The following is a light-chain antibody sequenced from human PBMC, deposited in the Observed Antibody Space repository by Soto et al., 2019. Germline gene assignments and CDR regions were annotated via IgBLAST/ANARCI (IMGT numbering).Light chain of an antibody. V-gene: IGKV3-15*01. CDR2: GAS. Sequence: EIVMTQSPATLSVSPGERATLSCRASHSVSSRLAWYQQKPGQAPRLLIYGASTRATGLPARFSGSGSGTEFTLTISSLQSEDFAVYYCQHYPNSPLTFGGGTKVDSK. J-gene: IGKJ4*01. CDR3: QHYPNSPLT. CDR1: HSVSSR.